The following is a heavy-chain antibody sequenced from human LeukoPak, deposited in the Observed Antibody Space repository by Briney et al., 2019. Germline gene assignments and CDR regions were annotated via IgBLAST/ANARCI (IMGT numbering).Heavy chain of an antibody. Sequence: PSETLSLTCTVSGGSISSSYGTWIRQPPGKGLEWIGYIFYSGGTNYNPSPKSRVTISVDTSRNQFSLKLSSVTAADTAVYYCAKDGAFWRHWGQGTLVTVSS. D-gene: IGHD4/OR15-4a*01. J-gene: IGHJ4*02. CDR3: AKDGAFWRH. CDR1: GGSISSSY. CDR2: IFYSGGT. V-gene: IGHV4-59*01.